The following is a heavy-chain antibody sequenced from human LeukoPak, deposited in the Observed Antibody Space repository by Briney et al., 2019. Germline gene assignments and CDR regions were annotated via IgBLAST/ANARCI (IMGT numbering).Heavy chain of an antibody. V-gene: IGHV3-7*02. CDR3: ARGSSSGWQHFDY. CDR2: INQDGSEK. J-gene: IGHJ4*02. CDR1: GFTFSDFW. D-gene: IGHD6-19*01. Sequence: GGSLRLSCAASGFTFSDFWMTWVRQAPGRGLEWVAHINQDGSEKYSVDSVRGRFTISRDNAKNSLYLQMNSLRAEDTAVYYCARGSSSGWQHFDYWGQGTLVTVSS.